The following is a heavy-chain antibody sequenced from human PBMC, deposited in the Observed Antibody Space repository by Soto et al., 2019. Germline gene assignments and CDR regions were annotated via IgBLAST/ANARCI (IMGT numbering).Heavy chain of an antibody. Sequence: EVQLVESGGGLVQPGGSLRLSCAASGFTVSSNYMSWVRQAPGKGLEWVSVIYSGGSTYYADSVKGRFTISRDNSKNTLYLQMNSLRAEDTAVYYCARHSSTTAFDAFDIWGQGTMVTVSS. V-gene: IGHV3-66*04. CDR1: GFTVSSNY. CDR2: IYSGGST. CDR3: ARHSSTTAFDAFDI. D-gene: IGHD2-2*01. J-gene: IGHJ3*02.